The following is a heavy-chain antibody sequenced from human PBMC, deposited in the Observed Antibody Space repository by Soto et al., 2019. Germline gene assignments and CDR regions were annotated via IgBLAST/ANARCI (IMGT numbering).Heavy chain of an antibody. D-gene: IGHD3-3*01. Sequence: SETLSLTCTVSGDSIRSGNHYWSWIRQPPGKGLEWIGYIYYSGSTYYSPSLKSRVTISVDTSKNQFSLKLNSVTAADTAVYYCARERADYDFWCGHPWYYYYGMDVWSQGTTVTGSS. CDR1: GDSIRSGNHY. CDR2: IYYSGST. J-gene: IGHJ6*02. CDR3: ARERADYDFWCGHPWYYYYGMDV. V-gene: IGHV4-30-4*01.